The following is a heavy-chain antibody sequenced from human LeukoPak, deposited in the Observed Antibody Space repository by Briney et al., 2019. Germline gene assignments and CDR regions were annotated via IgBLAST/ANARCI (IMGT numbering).Heavy chain of an antibody. CDR3: AKAELGVDTFFDY. D-gene: IGHD3-3*01. CDR2: ISSSSSYI. J-gene: IGHJ4*02. Sequence: GGSLRLSCAASGFTFSSYSMNWVRQAPGKGLEWVSSISSSSSYIYYADSVKGRFTISRDNSKNTLYLQMNSLRAEDTAFYYCAKAELGVDTFFDYWGQGTLVTVSS. V-gene: IGHV3-21*04. CDR1: GFTFSSYS.